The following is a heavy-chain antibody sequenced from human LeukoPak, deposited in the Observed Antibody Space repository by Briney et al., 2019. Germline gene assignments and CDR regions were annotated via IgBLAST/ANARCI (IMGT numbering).Heavy chain of an antibody. V-gene: IGHV4-59*01. D-gene: IGHD2-15*01. Sequence: SETLPLTCTVSGGSISSYFWSWIRQPPGKGLEWIGHIYYSGSTNYNPSLKSRVTVSVDTSKNQLSLKLSSVTAADTAVYYCARVGCSGGSCYPDYWGQGTLVTVSS. CDR3: ARVGCSGGSCYPDY. CDR1: GGSISSYF. J-gene: IGHJ4*02. CDR2: IYYSGST.